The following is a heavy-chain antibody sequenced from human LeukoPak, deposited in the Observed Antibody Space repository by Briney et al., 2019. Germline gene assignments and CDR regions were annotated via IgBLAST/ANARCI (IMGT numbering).Heavy chain of an antibody. V-gene: IGHV3-21*04. CDR3: AKAAYYDFWSGYYTRYYYYYYMDV. D-gene: IGHD3-3*01. CDR1: GFTFSTYN. J-gene: IGHJ6*03. CDR2: ITSSSSYV. Sequence: GGSLRLSSEASGFTFSTYNMNWVRQAPGKRLEWVSSITSSSSYVFYADSVKGRFTISRDNAKNSLYLQMNSLRAEDTAVYYCAKAAYYDFWSGYYTRYYYYYYMDVWGKGTTVTVSS.